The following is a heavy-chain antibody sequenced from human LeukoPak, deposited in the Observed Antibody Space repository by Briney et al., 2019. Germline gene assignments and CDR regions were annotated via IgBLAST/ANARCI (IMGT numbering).Heavy chain of an antibody. CDR1: GFTFSTYV. J-gene: IGHJ4*02. D-gene: IGHD3-16*01. CDR3: AKFSAVWGTFDY. Sequence: GGSLRLSCAASGFTFSTYVMSWVRQAPGKGLEWVSGIGGSGVATYYADSVKGRFTISRDNSKSTLYLQMNSLRAEDTAVYYCAKFSAVWGTFDYWGQGILVTVSS. CDR2: IGGSGVAT. V-gene: IGHV3-23*01.